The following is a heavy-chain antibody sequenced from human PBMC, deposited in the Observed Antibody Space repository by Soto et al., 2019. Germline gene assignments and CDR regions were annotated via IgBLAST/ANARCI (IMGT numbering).Heavy chain of an antibody. CDR1: GGSISSYY. Sequence: SLTCTVSGGSISSYYWSWIRQPPGKGLEWIGYIYYSGSTNYNPSLKSRVTISVDTSKNQFSLKLSSVTAADTAVYYCAIGYYYDSSGYYLSYWGQGTLVTVSS. CDR3: AIGYYYDSSGYYLSY. CDR2: IYYSGST. V-gene: IGHV4-59*01. J-gene: IGHJ4*02. D-gene: IGHD3-22*01.